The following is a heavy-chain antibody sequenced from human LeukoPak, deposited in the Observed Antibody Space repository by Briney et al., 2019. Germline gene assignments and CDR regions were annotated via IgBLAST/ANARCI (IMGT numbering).Heavy chain of an antibody. D-gene: IGHD3-22*01. CDR3: AGDSSGYETPAFDY. J-gene: IGHJ4*02. CDR1: GFTFSSYA. V-gene: IGHV3-21*01. Sequence: GGSLRLSCVASGFTFSSYAMSWVRQAPGKGLEWVSSISSSSSYIYYADSVKGRFTISRDNAKNSLYLQMNSLRAEDTAVYYCAGDSSGYETPAFDYWGQGTLVTVSS. CDR2: ISSSSSYI.